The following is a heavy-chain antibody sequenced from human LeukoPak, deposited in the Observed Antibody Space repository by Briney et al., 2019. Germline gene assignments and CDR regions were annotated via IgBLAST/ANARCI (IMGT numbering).Heavy chain of an antibody. CDR3: AKDYSFCHSTSCYTTGSSWPHFDY. J-gene: IGHJ4*02. V-gene: IGHV3-23*01. CDR2: ISGSGGST. D-gene: IGHD2-2*02. Sequence: GGSLRLSCAASGFTFSSYAMSWVRQAPGTGLEWVSAISGSGGSTYYADSVKGRFTISRGNSKNTLYLQMNSLRAEDAAVYYCAKDYSFCHSTSCYTTGSSWPHFDYWGQGTLVTVSS. CDR1: GFTFSSYA.